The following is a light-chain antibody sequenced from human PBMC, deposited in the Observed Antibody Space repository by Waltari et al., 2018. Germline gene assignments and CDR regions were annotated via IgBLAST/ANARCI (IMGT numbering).Light chain of an antibody. J-gene: IGLJ2*01. CDR1: RRHSTYA. CDR3: QTWDTDIPVV. Sequence: QLVVTQSPSASASLGASVKLTCTLSRRHSTYAIAWHQQQPEKGPRYVMKVNSDGSHTKGDGISDRFSGSSSGAERYLTISSLQSEDEADYYCQTWDTDIPVVFGGGTKLTVL. V-gene: IGLV4-69*01. CDR2: VNSDGSH.